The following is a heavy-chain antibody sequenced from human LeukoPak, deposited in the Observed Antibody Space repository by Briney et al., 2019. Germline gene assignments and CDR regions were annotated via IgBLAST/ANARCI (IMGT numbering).Heavy chain of an antibody. CDR3: AKPAQTDCGGDCYFDY. Sequence: GGSLRLSCAASGFTFTNYAMSWVRQAPGKGLEWVSTISGGGGSTYSADSVKGRSTISRDNSRNTLYLQINSLRAEDTAVYFCAKPAQTDCGGDCYFDYWGQGTLVTVSA. D-gene: IGHD2-21*02. CDR2: ISGGGGST. J-gene: IGHJ4*02. CDR1: GFTFTNYA. V-gene: IGHV3-23*01.